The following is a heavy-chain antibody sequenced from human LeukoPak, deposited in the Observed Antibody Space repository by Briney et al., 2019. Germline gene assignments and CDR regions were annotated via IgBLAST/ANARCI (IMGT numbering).Heavy chain of an antibody. V-gene: IGHV3-48*03. CDR1: GFTFSSYE. Sequence: PGGSLRLSCAAFGFTFSSYEMNWVRQAPGKGLEWVSFISKSGDTIYYANSVRGRFTISRDNSKNTLYLQMNSLRAEDTAVYYCAKNQEVNIVVVPDLNWFDPWGQGTLVTVSS. D-gene: IGHD2-2*01. J-gene: IGHJ5*02. CDR2: ISKSGDTI. CDR3: AKNQEVNIVVVPDLNWFDP.